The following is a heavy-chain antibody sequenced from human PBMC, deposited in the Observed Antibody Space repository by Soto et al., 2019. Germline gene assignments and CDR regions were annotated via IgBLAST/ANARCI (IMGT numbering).Heavy chain of an antibody. J-gene: IGHJ4*02. D-gene: IGHD3-22*01. CDR2: ISAYNGNT. Sequence: ASVKVSFTASGYTFTSYGISWVRQAPGQGLEWMGWISAYNGNTNYAQKLQGRVTMTTDTSTSTAYMELRSLRSDDTAVYYCARFLAYYDSSGYSYWGQGTLVTVSS. CDR1: GYTFTSYG. V-gene: IGHV1-18*04. CDR3: ARFLAYYDSSGYSY.